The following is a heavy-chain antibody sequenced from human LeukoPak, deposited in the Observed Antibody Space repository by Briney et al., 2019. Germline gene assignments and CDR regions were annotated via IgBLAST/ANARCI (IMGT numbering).Heavy chain of an antibody. D-gene: IGHD2-2*01. CDR1: GYTFTSYG. CDR2: ISAYNGNT. V-gene: IGHV1-18*01. J-gene: IGHJ4*02. CDR3: ARVPEDIVVVPAALPDY. Sequence: ASVKVSCKASGYTFTSYGISWVRQAPGQGLEWMGWISAYNGNTNYAQKLQGRVTMTTDTSTSTAYMELRSLRSVDTAVYYCARVPEDIVVVPAALPDYWGQGTLVTVSS.